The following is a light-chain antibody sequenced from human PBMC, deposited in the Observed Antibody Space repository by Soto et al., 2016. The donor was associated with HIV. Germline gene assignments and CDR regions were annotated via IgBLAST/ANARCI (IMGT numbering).Light chain of an antibody. CDR2: GXD. Sequence: SSELTQDPAVSVALGQTVTITCQGDSLRRFDASWFQQKPGQAPLLVIYGXDSRPSEIPDRFSGSSSGNTASLTITGAQAEDAADYYCDSRDSTDTYVVFGGGTKLTVL. V-gene: IGLV3-19*01. CDR3: DSRDSTDTYVV. J-gene: IGLJ2*01. CDR1: SLRRFD.